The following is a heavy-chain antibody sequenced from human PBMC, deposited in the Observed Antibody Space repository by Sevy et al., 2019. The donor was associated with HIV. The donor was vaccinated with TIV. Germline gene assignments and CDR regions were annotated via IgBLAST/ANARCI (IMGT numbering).Heavy chain of an antibody. CDR3: TRGYYYDSSGYSDY. CDR1: GFTFGDYA. CDR2: IRSKDYGGAT. V-gene: IGHV3-49*03. Sequence: GGSLRLSCTGSGFTFGDYAMSWFRQAPGMGLEWVGFIRSKDYGGATEYAASVKGRFTISRDDSKSIADLQMNSLKTEDTAVYYCTRGYYYDSSGYSDYWGLGTLVTVSS. J-gene: IGHJ4*02. D-gene: IGHD3-22*01.